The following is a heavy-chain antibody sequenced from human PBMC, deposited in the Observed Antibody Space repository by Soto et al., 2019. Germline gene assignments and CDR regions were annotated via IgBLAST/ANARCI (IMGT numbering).Heavy chain of an antibody. D-gene: IGHD2-15*01. CDR3: AWGAGIGYCSGGSCRGHNYDDYGMDV. Sequence: GSSVKVSWKASGGAFSIYAISWVRQAPGQGLEWMGGIIPIFGTANYAQKFQGRVKITADKPTSTAYMELSSLRSEDTAVYYCAWGAGIGYCSGGSCRGHNYDDYGMDVWGQGTTVTVSS. CDR1: GGAFSIYA. J-gene: IGHJ6*02. V-gene: IGHV1-69*06. CDR2: IIPIFGTA.